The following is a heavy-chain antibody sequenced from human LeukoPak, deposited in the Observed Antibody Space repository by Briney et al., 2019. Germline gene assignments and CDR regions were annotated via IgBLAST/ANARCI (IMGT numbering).Heavy chain of an antibody. V-gene: IGHV3-48*04. J-gene: IGHJ4*02. Sequence: GGSLRLSCAASGLSVSSNNMHWVRQAPGGRLEWVAYISAGSGTIFSADSLKGRFTISRDNSKNSLYLQMNSLRTEDTAFYYCARTGNFDYWGQGTLVTVSS. CDR3: ARTGNFDY. CDR1: GLSVSSNN. D-gene: IGHD3-9*01. CDR2: ISAGSGTI.